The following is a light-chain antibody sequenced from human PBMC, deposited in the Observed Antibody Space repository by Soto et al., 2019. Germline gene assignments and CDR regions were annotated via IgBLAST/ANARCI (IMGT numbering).Light chain of an antibody. CDR2: DVS. V-gene: IGLV2-14*01. J-gene: IGLJ2*01. CDR1: SSDVGYYNY. Sequence: QSALTQPASVSGSPGQSITISCTGTSSDVGYYNYVSWYQQHPGKAPKLMIYDVSNRPSGVSNRFSGSKSGNTASLTISGLQAEDEDDYYCNSYTRSSAVVFGGGTKLTVL. CDR3: NSYTRSSAVV.